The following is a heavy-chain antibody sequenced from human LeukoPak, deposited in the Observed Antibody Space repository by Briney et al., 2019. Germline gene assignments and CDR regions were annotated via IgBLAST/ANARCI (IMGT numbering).Heavy chain of an antibody. CDR3: AREIDDYNGMDV. CDR1: GVTFSDYQ. Sequence: GSLRLSCAASGVTFSDYQMSWIRQPAGKGLEWIGRIYTSGSTNYNPSLKSRVTMSVDTSKNQFSLRLRSVTAADTAVYYCAREIDDYNGMDVWGQGTTVTVSS. CDR2: IYTSGST. V-gene: IGHV4-4*07. J-gene: IGHJ6*02.